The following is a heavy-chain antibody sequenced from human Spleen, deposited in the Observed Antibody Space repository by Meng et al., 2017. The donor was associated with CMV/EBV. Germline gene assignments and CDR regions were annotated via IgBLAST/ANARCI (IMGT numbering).Heavy chain of an antibody. CDR2: MSSDGRNT. V-gene: IGHV3-30*04. J-gene: IGHJ4*02. D-gene: IGHD6-19*01. CDR1: TLSLYA. CDR3: ARDRIRRAVAVAGHKGY. Sequence: TLSLYAMNWVRQDQGKGLEGGAVMSSDGRNTFYADSVKGRFTISRDNSKNTLYLQMSGLRPEDSALYYCARDRIRRAVAVAGHKGYWGQGTLVTVSS.